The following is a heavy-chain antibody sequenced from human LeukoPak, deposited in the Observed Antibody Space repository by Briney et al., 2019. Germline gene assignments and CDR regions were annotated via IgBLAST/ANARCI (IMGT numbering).Heavy chain of an antibody. CDR2: IYYSGST. CDR1: GGSISSYY. Sequence: PSETLSLTCTVSGGSISSYYWSWIRQPPGKGLEWIGYIYYSGSTNYNPSLKSRVTISVDTSKNQFSLKLSSVTAADTAVYYCARRADGYHDYWGQGTLVTVSS. CDR3: ARRADGYHDY. D-gene: IGHD5-12*01. V-gene: IGHV4-59*08. J-gene: IGHJ4*02.